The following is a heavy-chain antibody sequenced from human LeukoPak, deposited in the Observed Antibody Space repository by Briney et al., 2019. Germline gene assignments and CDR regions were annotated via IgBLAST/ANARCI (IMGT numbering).Heavy chain of an antibody. CDR3: AREGWAAAGTNYYYYGMDV. J-gene: IGHJ6*02. D-gene: IGHD6-13*01. Sequence: ASVTVSCKASGYTFTGYYMHWVRQAPGQGLEWMGWINPNSGGTNYAQKFQGRVTMTRDTSISTAYMELSRLRSDDTAVYYCAREGWAAAGTNYYYYGMDVWGQGTTVTVSS. V-gene: IGHV1-2*02. CDR1: GYTFTGYY. CDR2: INPNSGGT.